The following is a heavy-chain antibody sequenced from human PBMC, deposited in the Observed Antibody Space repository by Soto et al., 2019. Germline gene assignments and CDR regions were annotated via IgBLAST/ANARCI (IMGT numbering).Heavy chain of an antibody. V-gene: IGHV3-23*01. J-gene: IGHJ4*02. CDR1: GFTFSSYA. CDR2: ISGSGGST. D-gene: IGHD3-10*01. Sequence: GGSLRLSCAASGFTFSSYAMSWVRQAPGKGLEWVSAISGSGGSTYYADSVKGRFTISRDNSKNTLYLQMNSLRAEDTAVYYCAKDRAHYYGSGSYCDYWGQGTLVTVSS. CDR3: AKDRAHYYGSGSYCDY.